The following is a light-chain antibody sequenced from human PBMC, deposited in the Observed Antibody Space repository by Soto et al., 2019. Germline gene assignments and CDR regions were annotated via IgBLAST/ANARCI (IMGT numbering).Light chain of an antibody. CDR2: KAS. CDR3: KHYNSYEEA. Sequence: DIQMTQSPSSLSASVGDSLTITCRASQTISSWLAWYQQKPGKAPKLLIYKASTLKSGVPSRLSGSGSVTKFTLDISSLQPDDFATYYCKHYNSYEEAFGQGTKVDIK. V-gene: IGKV1-5*03. CDR1: QTISSW. J-gene: IGKJ1*01.